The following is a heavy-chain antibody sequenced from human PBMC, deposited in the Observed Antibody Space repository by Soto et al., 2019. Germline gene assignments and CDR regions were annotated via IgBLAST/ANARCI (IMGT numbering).Heavy chain of an antibody. CDR1: GGSISSGGYS. V-gene: IGHV4-30-2*01. D-gene: IGHD2-8*01. Sequence: SETLSLTCAVSGGSISSGGYSWSWIRQPPGKGLEWIGYIYHSGSTYYNPSLKSRVTISVDRSKNQFSLKLSSVTAADTAVYYCARVSCTNDVCPNYYYGMDVWGQGTTVTVSS. CDR3: ARVSCTNDVCPNYYYGMDV. J-gene: IGHJ6*02. CDR2: IYHSGST.